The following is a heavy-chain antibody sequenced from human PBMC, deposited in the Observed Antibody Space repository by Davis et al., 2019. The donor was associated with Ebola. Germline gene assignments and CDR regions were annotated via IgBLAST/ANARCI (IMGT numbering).Heavy chain of an antibody. D-gene: IGHD3-22*01. J-gene: IGHJ2*01. CDR1: GFTFSTYW. CDR2: IKQDGSEK. V-gene: IGHV3-7*01. Sequence: PGGSLRLSCAASGFTFSTYWMSWVRQAPGKGLEWVASIKQDGSEKYNVDSVKGRFTISTNNAKNSLYLQMNSLTAEDTAVYYCARTNSSGHEWYFDLWGRGTLVTVSS. CDR3: ARTNSSGHEWYFDL.